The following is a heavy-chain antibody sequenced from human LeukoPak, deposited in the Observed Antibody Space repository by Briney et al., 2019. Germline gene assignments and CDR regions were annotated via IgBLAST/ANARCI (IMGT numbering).Heavy chain of an antibody. CDR3: ARDFFYGSGRTAFDI. J-gene: IGHJ3*02. CDR2: ISSSSSYI. Sequence: GGSLRLSCAASGFTFSSYSMNWVRQAPGKGLEWVSSISSSSSYIYYADSVKGRFTISRDNAKNSLYLQMNSLRAEDTAVYYCARDFFYGSGRTAFDIWGQGTMVTVSS. D-gene: IGHD3-10*01. CDR1: GFTFSSYS. V-gene: IGHV3-21*01.